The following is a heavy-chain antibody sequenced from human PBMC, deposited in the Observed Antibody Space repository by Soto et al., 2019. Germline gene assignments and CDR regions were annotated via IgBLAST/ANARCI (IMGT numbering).Heavy chain of an antibody. D-gene: IGHD6-13*01. CDR2: IYYSGST. J-gene: IGHJ4*02. V-gene: IGHV4-39*01. Sequence: PSETLSLTCTVSGGSISSSSYYWGWIRQPPGKGLEWIGSIYYSGSTYYNPSLKSRVTISVDTSKNQFSLKLSSVTAADTAVYYCARHIIAADGIIYWGQGTLVTVSS. CDR1: GGSISSSSYY. CDR3: ARHIIAADGIIY.